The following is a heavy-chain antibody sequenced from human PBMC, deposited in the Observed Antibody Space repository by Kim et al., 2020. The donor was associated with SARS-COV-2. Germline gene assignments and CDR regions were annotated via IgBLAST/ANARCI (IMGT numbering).Heavy chain of an antibody. J-gene: IGHJ5*02. Sequence: SRVTISVDTSKNQFSLKLSSVTAADTAVYYCARYYYDSSGYYYGYYWFDPWGQGTLVTVSS. V-gene: IGHV4-59*01. D-gene: IGHD3-22*01. CDR3: ARYYYDSSGYYYGYYWFDP.